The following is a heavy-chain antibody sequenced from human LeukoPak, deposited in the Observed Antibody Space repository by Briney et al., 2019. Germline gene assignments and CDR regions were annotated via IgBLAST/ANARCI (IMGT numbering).Heavy chain of an antibody. CDR2: ISWNSGSI. CDR1: GFTFSSYA. J-gene: IGHJ3*02. Sequence: GGSLRLSCAASGFTFSSYAMSWVRQAPGKGLEWVSGISWNSGSIGYADSVKGRFTISRDNAKNSLYLQMNSLRAEDTALYYCAKDRSSGWYGRDDAFDIWGQGTMVTVSS. D-gene: IGHD6-19*01. V-gene: IGHV3-9*01. CDR3: AKDRSSGWYGRDDAFDI.